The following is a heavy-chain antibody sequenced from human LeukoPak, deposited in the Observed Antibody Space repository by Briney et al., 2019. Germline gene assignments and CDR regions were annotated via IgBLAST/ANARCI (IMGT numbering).Heavy chain of an antibody. Sequence: SETLSLTCTVSGGSISTYYWTWIRQPPGKGLEWIGNIYYSGSTSYNPSLKSRVTISVDTSKNQFSLKLNSVTAADTAVYYCATTPTQTTRSGFDIWGQGTVVTVSS. D-gene: IGHD3-3*01. CDR1: GGSISTYY. CDR3: ATTPTQTTRSGFDI. CDR2: IYYSGST. J-gene: IGHJ3*02. V-gene: IGHV4-59*01.